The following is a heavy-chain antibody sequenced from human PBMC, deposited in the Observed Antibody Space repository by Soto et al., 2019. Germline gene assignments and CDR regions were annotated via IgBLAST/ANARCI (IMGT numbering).Heavy chain of an antibody. CDR2: ISYSGST. V-gene: IGHV4-30-4*01. CDR3: GRVLPSSSRGYNWLDP. Sequence: SETLSLTCTVSGGSIGSGDCYWSWIRQPPGKGLEWIGYISYSGSTYYNPSLKSRVTISVDTSRSQFSLTVRSVTAADPAVYFCGRVLPSSSRGYNWLDPWGQGNLVTVSS. CDR1: GGSIGSGDCY. J-gene: IGHJ5*02. D-gene: IGHD6-6*01.